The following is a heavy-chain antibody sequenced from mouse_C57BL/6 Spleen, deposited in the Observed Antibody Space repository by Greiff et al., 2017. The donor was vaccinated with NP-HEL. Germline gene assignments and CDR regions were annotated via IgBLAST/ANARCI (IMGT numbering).Heavy chain of an antibody. CDR1: GYTFTSYW. D-gene: IGHD2-5*01. CDR2: IDPPDSYT. J-gene: IGHJ4*01. Sequence: VQLQQPGAELVKPGASVKLSCKASGYTFTSYWMQWVKQRPGQGLEWIGEIDPPDSYTNYNQKFKGKATLTVDTSSSTAYMQLSSLTSEDSAVYYCARRAYYSNYEGNYYAMDYWGQGTSVTVSS. CDR3: ARRAYYSNYEGNYYAMDY. V-gene: IGHV1-50*01.